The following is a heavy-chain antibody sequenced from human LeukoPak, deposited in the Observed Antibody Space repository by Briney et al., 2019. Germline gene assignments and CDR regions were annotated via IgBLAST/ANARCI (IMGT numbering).Heavy chain of an antibody. D-gene: IGHD6-13*01. CDR1: GGSFSGYY. CDR2: TNHSGTT. CDR3: AREMAAAVPFDY. V-gene: IGHV4-34*01. J-gene: IGHJ4*02. Sequence: SETLSLTCAVYGGSFSGYYWTWIRQSPGKGLEWIGETNHSGTTNYNPSLKSRVTISIDTSKNQFSLKLSSVTAADTAVYYCAREMAAAVPFDYWGQGTLVTVSS.